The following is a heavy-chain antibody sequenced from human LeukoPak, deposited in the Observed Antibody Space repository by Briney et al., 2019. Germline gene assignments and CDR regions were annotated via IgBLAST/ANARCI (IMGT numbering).Heavy chain of an antibody. V-gene: IGHV4-59*08. CDR3: ARLRDLYSFFDY. Sequence: SETLSLTCTVSDGSISSYYWSWIRQPPGKGLEWIGYIYYSGSTNYNPSLKSRVTISVDTSKNQFSLNLSSVTAADTAVYYCARLRDLYSFFDYWGQGTLVTVSS. J-gene: IGHJ4*02. D-gene: IGHD5-18*01. CDR1: DGSISSYY. CDR2: IYYSGST.